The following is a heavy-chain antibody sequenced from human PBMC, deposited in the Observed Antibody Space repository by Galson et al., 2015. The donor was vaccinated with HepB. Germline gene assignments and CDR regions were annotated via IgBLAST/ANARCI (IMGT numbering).Heavy chain of an antibody. CDR3: ARDRRVGPISDAFDI. Sequence: SLRLSCAASGFTFSSYGMHWVRQAPGKGLEYVTAISSNGGSTYYAKSVKGRFTVSRDSSKNTLYLQMGSLRAEDMAVYYCARDRRVGPISDAFDIWGQGTMDTVSS. CDR2: ISSNGGST. CDR1: GFTFSSYG. V-gene: IGHV3-64*01. J-gene: IGHJ3*02. D-gene: IGHD1-26*01.